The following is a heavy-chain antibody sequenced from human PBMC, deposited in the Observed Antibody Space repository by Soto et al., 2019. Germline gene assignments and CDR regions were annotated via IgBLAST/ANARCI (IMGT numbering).Heavy chain of an antibody. J-gene: IGHJ4*02. CDR2: IDTSGTKI. CDR1: GYTFSDYY. V-gene: IGHV3-11*01. Sequence: GGSLRLSCAASGYTFSDYYMSWIRQAPGKGLEWISYIDTSGTKIYYADSVKGRFTITRNNAKNSLYLEMNSLRDEDTAVYYCASHYDMWSGYLSPVDYWGQGTLVTVSS. D-gene: IGHD3-3*01. CDR3: ASHYDMWSGYLSPVDY.